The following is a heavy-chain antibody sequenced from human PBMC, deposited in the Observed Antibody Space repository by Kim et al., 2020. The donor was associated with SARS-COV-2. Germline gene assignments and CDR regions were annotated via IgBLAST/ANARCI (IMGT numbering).Heavy chain of an antibody. D-gene: IGHD3-3*01. V-gene: IGHV4-31*02. Sequence: SLRSRVTITVDTSKNKFSLRLNSVTAADTAVYYCARGRITIFGVVTEFDYWGQGTLVTVSS. CDR3: ARGRITIFGVVTEFDY. J-gene: IGHJ4*02.